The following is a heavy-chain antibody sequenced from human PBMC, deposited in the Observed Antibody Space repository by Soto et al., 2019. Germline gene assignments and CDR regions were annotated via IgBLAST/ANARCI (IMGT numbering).Heavy chain of an antibody. CDR2: ISAYNGDT. J-gene: IGHJ5*02. CDR3: ARDGPVIRARSWFDP. Sequence: ASVKVSCKASGYTFTSYGVTWVRQAPGQGLEWMGWISAYNGDTNYAQNFQGRVTMTTDTSTSTAYMEVTSLRSDDTAVYYCARDGPVIRARSWFDPWGQGTLVTVSS. CDR1: GYTFTSYG. V-gene: IGHV1-18*01.